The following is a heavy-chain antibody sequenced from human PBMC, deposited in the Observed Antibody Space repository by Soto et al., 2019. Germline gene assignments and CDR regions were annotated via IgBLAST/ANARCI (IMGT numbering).Heavy chain of an antibody. J-gene: IGHJ4*02. CDR2: LTPGGETT. Sequence: GGSLRLSCAASGFTFSSFAMTWVRQAPGKGLEWVSALTPGGETTYYADSVKGRFTISRGNSKNTLYLQMNSLRAEDTAVYYCAKEGDDSSSLPDDYWGQGTLVTVSS. D-gene: IGHD6-6*01. V-gene: IGHV3-23*01. CDR3: AKEGDDSSSLPDDY. CDR1: GFTFSSFA.